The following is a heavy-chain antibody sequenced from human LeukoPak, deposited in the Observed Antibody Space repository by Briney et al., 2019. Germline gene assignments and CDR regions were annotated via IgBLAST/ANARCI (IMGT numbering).Heavy chain of an antibody. Sequence: SETLSLTCAVYGGSFSGYYWSWIRQPPGKGLEWIGEINHSGNTNYNPSLKSRVTISVDTSKNQFSLKLSSVTAADTAVYYCARAPGVYYDSSGYSTWGQGTLVTVSS. CDR3: ARAPGVYYDSSGYST. D-gene: IGHD3-22*01. CDR2: INHSGNT. J-gene: IGHJ4*02. V-gene: IGHV4-34*01. CDR1: GGSFSGYY.